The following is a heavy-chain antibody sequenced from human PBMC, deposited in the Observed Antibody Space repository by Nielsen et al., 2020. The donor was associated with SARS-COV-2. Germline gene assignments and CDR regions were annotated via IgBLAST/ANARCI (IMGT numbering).Heavy chain of an antibody. V-gene: IGHV3-21*01. CDR2: ISSSSSYI. D-gene: IGHD2-2*02. J-gene: IGHJ4*02. CDR1: GFTFSSYS. CDR3: ARDLQGYCSSTSCYSLFDY. Sequence: GGSLRLSCAASGFTFSSYSMNWVRQAPGKGLEWVSSISSSSSYIYYADSVKGRFTISRDNAKNSLYLQMNSLRAEDTAVYYCARDLQGYCSSTSCYSLFDYWGQGTLVTVSS.